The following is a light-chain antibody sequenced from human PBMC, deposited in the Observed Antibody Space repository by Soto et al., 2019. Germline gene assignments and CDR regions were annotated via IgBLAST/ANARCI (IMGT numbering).Light chain of an antibody. Sequence: IQLTQSPSSLSGSLLDRASIXGRASQGISSYLAWYQQKPGKAPKLLIYAASTLQSGVPSRFSGSGSGTDFTPTISSPQPEDFATYYCQQLNSYPITFGQGTRLEIK. J-gene: IGKJ5*01. V-gene: IGKV1-9*01. CDR3: QQLNSYPIT. CDR2: AAS. CDR1: QGISSY.